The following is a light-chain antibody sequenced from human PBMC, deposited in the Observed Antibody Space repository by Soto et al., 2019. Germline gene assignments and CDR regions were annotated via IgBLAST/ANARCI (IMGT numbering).Light chain of an antibody. Sequence: EIVLTQSPGTLSLSPGERATLSCRASQSISRNYLAWYQQKPGQAPRLLIYGASSRATGIADRFSGSGSGTDFTLTISRLEPEDFAVYYCQQYGRSPTFGPGTKVDIK. J-gene: IGKJ3*01. CDR2: GAS. V-gene: IGKV3-20*01. CDR1: QSISRNY. CDR3: QQYGRSPT.